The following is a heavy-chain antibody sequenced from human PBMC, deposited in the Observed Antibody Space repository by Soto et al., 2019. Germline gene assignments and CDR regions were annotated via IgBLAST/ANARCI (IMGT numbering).Heavy chain of an antibody. D-gene: IGHD5-12*01. Sequence: QVQLVQSGAEVKKPGASVKVSCKASGYTFTGYYIHWVRQAPGQGLEWMGWINPNNGDTNYAQKFQGRVTMTRDTSTSTAYMELSSPTFDDTAVYYCARHSGYDYVFDYWGQGTLVTVSS. V-gene: IGHV1-2*02. CDR1: GYTFTGYY. CDR2: INPNNGDT. CDR3: ARHSGYDYVFDY. J-gene: IGHJ4*02.